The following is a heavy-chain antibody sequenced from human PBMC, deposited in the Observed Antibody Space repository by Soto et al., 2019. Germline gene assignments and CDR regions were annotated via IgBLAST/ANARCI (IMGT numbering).Heavy chain of an antibody. CDR2: ISIDGTRQ. J-gene: IGHJ4*02. Sequence: QVELVESGGGVVQPGRSLRLSCAASGFTFSNYAMHWVRQAPGRGLEWVAVISIDGTRQHYADSVKGRFTISRDSYKSTLYLQMNSLRPDDTAMYYCAKEGEGSDWSSFDYWGQGTLVTVSS. V-gene: IGHV3-30-3*01. CDR3: AKEGEGSDWSSFDY. CDR1: GFTFSNYA. D-gene: IGHD6-19*01.